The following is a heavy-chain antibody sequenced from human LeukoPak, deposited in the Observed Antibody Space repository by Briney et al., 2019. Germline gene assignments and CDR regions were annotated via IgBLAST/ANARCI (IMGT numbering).Heavy chain of an antibody. D-gene: IGHD5-24*01. CDR2: INWNGGNT. CDR1: GFTFGDYA. CDR3: ARDTGWLHYIDY. J-gene: IGHJ4*02. V-gene: IGHV3-20*04. Sequence: GGSLRFSCAASGFTFGDYAMNWVRQAPGKGLEWVSSINWNGGNTAYADSVKGRLTISRDTTKNSLYLQLMSLRAEDTALYYWARDTGWLHYIDYWGQGTPVTVSS.